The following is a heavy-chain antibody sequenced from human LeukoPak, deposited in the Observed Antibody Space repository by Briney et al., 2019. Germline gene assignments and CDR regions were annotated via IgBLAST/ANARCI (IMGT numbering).Heavy chain of an antibody. CDR1: GYTFIGYS. V-gene: IGHV1-69*05. CDR3: AITYYYDSSGYYYSS. D-gene: IGHD3-22*01. Sequence: SVKVSCKASGYTFIGYSVHWIRQAPGQGPEWMGRIIPIFGTANYAQKFQGRVTITTDESTSTAYMELSSLRSEDTAVYYCAITYYYDSSGYYYSSWGQGTLVTVSS. CDR2: IIPIFGTA. J-gene: IGHJ4*02.